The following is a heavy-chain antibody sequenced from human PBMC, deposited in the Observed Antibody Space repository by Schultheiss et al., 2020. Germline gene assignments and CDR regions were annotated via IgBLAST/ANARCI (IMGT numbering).Heavy chain of an antibody. CDR1: GFTFSSYS. D-gene: IGHD2-2*01. J-gene: IGHJ4*02. V-gene: IGHV3-21*01. CDR2: ISSSSRNK. CDR3: ARDTPKVPATVIDDSCG. Sequence: GGSLRLSCAASGFTFSSYSMNWVRQAPGKGLEWVSSISSSSRNKYYADSVKGRFTISRDNAKNSLYLQMNSLRAEDTAVYYCARDTPKVPATVIDDSCGWGQGTLVTVSS.